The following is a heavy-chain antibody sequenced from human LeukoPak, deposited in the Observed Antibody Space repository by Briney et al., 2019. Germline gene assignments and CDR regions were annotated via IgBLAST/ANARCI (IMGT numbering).Heavy chain of an antibody. CDR1: GGSISSYY. V-gene: IGHV4-59*01. CDR2: IYYSGRT. J-gene: IGHJ3*02. Sequence: SETLSLTCTVPGGSISSYYWSWIRQPPRKGLEGIGYIYYSGRTNYNPSLESRVNISVDTYTNHLSLKLSSVTAADAAVYYCAREEDGYSTGAFDIWGQGTMVTVSS. D-gene: IGHD5-24*01. CDR3: AREEDGYSTGAFDI.